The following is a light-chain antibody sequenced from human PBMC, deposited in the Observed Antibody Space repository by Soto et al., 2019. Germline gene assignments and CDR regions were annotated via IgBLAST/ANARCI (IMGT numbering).Light chain of an antibody. J-gene: IGLJ2*01. CDR3: CSYTNIATRV. CDR1: SSDVGGYDS. V-gene: IGLV2-14*03. CDR2: EVN. Sequence: QSALTQPASVSGSPGQSITISCSGTSSDVGGYDSVSWYQQHPGKAPKVIIYEVNKRPSGISNRFSGSKSGNTASLTISGLQAEDEADYYCCSYTNIATRVFGGGTKLTVL.